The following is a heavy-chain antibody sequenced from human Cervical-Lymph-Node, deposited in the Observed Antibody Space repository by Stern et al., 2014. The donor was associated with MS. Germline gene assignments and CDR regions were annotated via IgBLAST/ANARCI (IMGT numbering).Heavy chain of an antibody. CDR2: IVCIFDKA. Sequence: QVQLVESGAEVKKPGSSVKVSCKVSGASFSTNAISWVRQAPGQGLEWMGAIVCIFDKANYAQRFRGRVTITADESTSTAYLDLSSLRSGDTAVYFCTREHHGGNFASWGQGTLVTVSS. D-gene: IGHD4-23*01. CDR3: TREHHGGNFAS. V-gene: IGHV1-69*01. J-gene: IGHJ4*02. CDR1: GASFSTNA.